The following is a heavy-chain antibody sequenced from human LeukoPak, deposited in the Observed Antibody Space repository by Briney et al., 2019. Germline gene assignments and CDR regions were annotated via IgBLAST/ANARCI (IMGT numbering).Heavy chain of an antibody. CDR2: ISGSGGST. Sequence: PGGSLRLSCAASGFTFSSYAMSWVRQAPGKGLEWVSAISGSGGSTYYADSVKGRFTISRGNSKNTLYLQMNSLRAEDTAVYYCAKGRYSGYVPDYWGQGTLVTVSS. CDR1: GFTFSSYA. CDR3: AKGRYSGYVPDY. D-gene: IGHD5-12*01. V-gene: IGHV3-23*01. J-gene: IGHJ4*02.